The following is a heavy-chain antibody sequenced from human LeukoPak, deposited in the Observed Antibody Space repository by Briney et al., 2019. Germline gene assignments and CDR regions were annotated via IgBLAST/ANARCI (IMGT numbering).Heavy chain of an antibody. Sequence: PSETLSLTCTVSGGSISSYYWSWIRQPPGKGLEWIGYIYYSGSTNYNPSLKSRVTISVDTSKNQFSLKLSSVTAADTAVYYCARESVPYVWGSYSLGDVDYWGQGTLVTVSS. J-gene: IGHJ4*02. CDR3: ARESVPYVWGSYSLGDVDY. D-gene: IGHD3-16*01. CDR2: IYYSGST. CDR1: GGSISSYY. V-gene: IGHV4-59*01.